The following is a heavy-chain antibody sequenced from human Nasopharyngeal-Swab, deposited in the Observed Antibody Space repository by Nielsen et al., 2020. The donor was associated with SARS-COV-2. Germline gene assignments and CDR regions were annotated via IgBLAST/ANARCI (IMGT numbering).Heavy chain of an antibody. V-gene: IGHV1-8*01. CDR2: MNPNSGNT. CDR1: GYNFTTYD. D-gene: IGHD3-22*01. Sequence: ASVNVSCKASGYNFTTYDLNWVRQATGQGLEWMGWMNPNSGNTGYAQKFQGRVTITADKSTSTAYMALSSLRSEDTAVYYCARGHYYDSSGYPNLPESQLDYWGQGTLVTVSS. J-gene: IGHJ4*02. CDR3: ARGHYYDSSGYPNLPESQLDY.